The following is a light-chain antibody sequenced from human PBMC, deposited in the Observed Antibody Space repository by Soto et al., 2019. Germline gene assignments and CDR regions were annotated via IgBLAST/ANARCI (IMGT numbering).Light chain of an antibody. CDR1: QSITNW. CDR3: QQYHSYPFT. V-gene: IGKV1-5*03. CDR2: KAS. J-gene: IGKJ3*01. Sequence: DIQMTQSPSTLSASVGDRLSITCRASQSITNWLAWYQQKPGKAPKLLIYKASSLQSEVPSRFSCSASGPEFTLTISGLQPDDFATYYCQQYHSYPFTFGPGTKVDI.